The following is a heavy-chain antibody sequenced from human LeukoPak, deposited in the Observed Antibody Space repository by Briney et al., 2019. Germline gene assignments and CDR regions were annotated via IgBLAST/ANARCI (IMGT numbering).Heavy chain of an antibody. Sequence: GGSLRLSCAASGFTFSSYWMSRVRQAPGKGLEWVANIKEDGSEKYYVDSVKGRFTISRDNAKNSLYLQMNSLRAEDSAMYYCASASGPDAYDIFDTWSQGTMVIVSS. CDR2: IKEDGSEK. V-gene: IGHV3-7*01. D-gene: IGHD3-22*01. CDR1: GFTFSSYW. CDR3: ASASGPDAYDIFDT. J-gene: IGHJ3*02.